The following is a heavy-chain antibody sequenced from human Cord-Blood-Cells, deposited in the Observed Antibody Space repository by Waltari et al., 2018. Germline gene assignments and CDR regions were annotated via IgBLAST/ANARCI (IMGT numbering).Heavy chain of an antibody. J-gene: IGHJ4*02. D-gene: IGHD2-15*01. Sequence: QMQLVQSGPEVKKPGTSVKVSCKASGFTFTRSAVPWVRQARGQRLEWIGWIVVGSGNTNYAQKFQERVTITRDMSTSTAYMELSSLRSEDTAVYYCAAVQYCSGGSCYDYWGQGTLVTVSS. CDR2: IVVGSGNT. CDR3: AAVQYCSGGSCYDY. CDR1: GFTFTRSA. V-gene: IGHV1-58*01.